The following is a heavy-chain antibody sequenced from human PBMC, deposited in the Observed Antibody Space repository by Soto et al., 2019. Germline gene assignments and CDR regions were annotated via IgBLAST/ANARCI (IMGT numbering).Heavy chain of an antibody. Sequence: GGSLRLSCAASGFTFSSHGMHWVRQAPGKGLEWVAVIGHEGSKANYADSVKGRFTISRDNSRTTLYLQMNSLRAEDTALYYCVRKNPGTRPFDYWGQGTPVTVSS. CDR3: VRKNPGTRPFDY. J-gene: IGHJ4*01. V-gene: IGHV3-33*08. CDR2: IGHEGSKA. CDR1: GFTFSSHG.